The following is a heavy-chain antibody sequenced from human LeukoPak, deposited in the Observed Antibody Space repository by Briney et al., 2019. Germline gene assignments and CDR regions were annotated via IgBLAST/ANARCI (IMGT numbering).Heavy chain of an antibody. J-gene: IGHJ5*02. CDR1: GPSISSRSYY. CDR3: ASRDDYGDPFDP. Sequence: SDPLSLTCTLSGPSISSRSYYWGWIRQPPGKGLEWIGSFYYSGSTYYNPSLKSRATISVDTSKNQFSLKLSSVTAADTAVYYCASRDDYGDPFDPWGQGTLVTVSS. D-gene: IGHD4-17*01. V-gene: IGHV4-39*01. CDR2: FYYSGST.